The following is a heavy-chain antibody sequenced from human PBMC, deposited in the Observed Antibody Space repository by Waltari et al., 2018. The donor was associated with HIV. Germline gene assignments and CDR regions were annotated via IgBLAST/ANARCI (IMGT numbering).Heavy chain of an antibody. CDR3: VKEYQYSHSWYSYYGMDV. Sequence: EVQVLESGGALVQPGGSLRLSCAASGFTFSNYGMSWVRQAPGKGLEWVATFSGRGCSTYSADSVKGRFTVSRDNSKNTLYLQMNSLRAEDTAVYFCVKEYQYSHSWYSYYGMDVWGQGTTVTVSS. CDR2: FSGRGCST. CDR1: GFTFSNYG. V-gene: IGHV3-23*01. J-gene: IGHJ6*02. D-gene: IGHD6-13*01.